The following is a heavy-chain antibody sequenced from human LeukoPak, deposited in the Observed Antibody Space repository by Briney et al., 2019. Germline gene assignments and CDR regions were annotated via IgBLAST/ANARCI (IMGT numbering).Heavy chain of an antibody. CDR1: GGTFSSYA. V-gene: IGHV1-69*13. CDR2: IIPIFGTA. Sequence: ASVKVSCKASGGTFSSYAISWVRQAPGQGLEWMGGIIPIFGTANYAQKFQGRVTITADESTSTAYMELSSLRSEDTAVYYCAGSRTGYYSSDYWGQGTLVTVSS. CDR3: AGSRTGYYSSDY. J-gene: IGHJ4*02. D-gene: IGHD3/OR15-3a*01.